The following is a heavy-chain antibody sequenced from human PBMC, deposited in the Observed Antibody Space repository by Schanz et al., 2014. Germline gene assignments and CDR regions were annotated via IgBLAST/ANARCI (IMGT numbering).Heavy chain of an antibody. CDR2: IWYDGSNK. V-gene: IGHV3-33*01. J-gene: IGHJ4*02. CDR3: ARANYRRKINFDY. CDR1: GFIFSSYG. D-gene: IGHD3-10*01. Sequence: QAQLVESGGGVVQPGRSLRLSCAASGFIFSSYGLHWVRQAPGKGLEWVAFIWYDGSNKYYADSVKGRFTMSRDNSKNTLYLQMNSLRAEDTAVYYCARANYRRKINFDYWGRGTLVTVSS.